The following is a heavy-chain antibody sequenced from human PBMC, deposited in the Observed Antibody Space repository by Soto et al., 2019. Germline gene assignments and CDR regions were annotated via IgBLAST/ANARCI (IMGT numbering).Heavy chain of an antibody. CDR2: ISYDGSNK. Sequence: GGSLRLSCAASGFTFSSYAMHWVRQAPGKGLEWVAVISYDGSNKYYADSVKGRFTISRDNSKNTLYLQMNSLRAEDTAVYYCARDPPRGGIAAAVRGPYWGQGGLVTVSS. J-gene: IGHJ4*02. CDR3: ARDPPRGGIAAAVRGPY. V-gene: IGHV3-30-3*01. D-gene: IGHD6-13*01. CDR1: GFTFSSYA.